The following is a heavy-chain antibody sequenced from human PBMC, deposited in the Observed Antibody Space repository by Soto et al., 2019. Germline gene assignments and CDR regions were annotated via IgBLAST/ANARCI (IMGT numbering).Heavy chain of an antibody. J-gene: IGHJ2*01. V-gene: IGHV4-4*07. Sequence: QVQLQESGPGLVKPSETLSLTCTVSGVSITPDFWSWIRQPAGKAPEWVGHIYASGRTTYNPSLKSRVTMFVSQTQVSLRLTSVTAADTAVYYCARHFDVDPSLDQYYFDLWCRGALVTVSS. CDR1: GVSITPDF. CDR3: ARHFDVDPSLDQYYFDL. CDR2: IYASGRT. D-gene: IGHD3-9*01.